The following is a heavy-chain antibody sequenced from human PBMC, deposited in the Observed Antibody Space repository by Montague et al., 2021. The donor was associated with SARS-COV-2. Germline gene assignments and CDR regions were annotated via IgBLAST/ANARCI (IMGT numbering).Heavy chain of an antibody. CDR1: GGSISSYY. J-gene: IGHJ4*02. CDR2: IYYSGST. CDR3: ARVFPRWLQFDPYFDY. Sequence: SETLSLTCTVSGGSISSYYWSWIRQPPGKGLEWIGYIYYSGSTNYNPSLKSRVTISVDTSKNQFSLKLSSVTAADTAVYYCARVFPRWLQFDPYFDYWGLGTLVTVSS. D-gene: IGHD5-24*01. V-gene: IGHV4-59*01.